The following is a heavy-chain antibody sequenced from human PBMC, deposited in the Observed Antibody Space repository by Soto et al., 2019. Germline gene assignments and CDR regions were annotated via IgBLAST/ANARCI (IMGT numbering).Heavy chain of an antibody. CDR3: AKLTGFGELLPIDY. CDR1: GFTYSNYA. CDR2: VSGSGGST. J-gene: IGHJ4*02. Sequence: EVQLLESGGGLVQPGGSLRLSCAASGFTYSNYAMSWVRQAPGKGLEWVATVSGSGGSTYYAVSVKGRFTISRDNSKDTLYLVMNSLRAEDTAVYYCAKLTGFGELLPIDYWGQGTLVTVSP. V-gene: IGHV3-23*01. D-gene: IGHD3-10*01.